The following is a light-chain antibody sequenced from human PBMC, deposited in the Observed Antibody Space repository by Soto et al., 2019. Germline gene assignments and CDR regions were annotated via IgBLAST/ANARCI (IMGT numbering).Light chain of an antibody. CDR1: TSDIAGYNY. J-gene: IGLJ1*01. CDR3: NSYTSASFYV. Sequence: QSALAQPDSVSGCPGQSITISCTGTTSDIAGYNYVSWYQQHPGKAPKLLIYEVTSRASGVSHRFSGSKSGNTASLTISGLQAEDEAEYYCNSYTSASFYVFGTGTKVTVL. CDR2: EVT. V-gene: IGLV2-14*01.